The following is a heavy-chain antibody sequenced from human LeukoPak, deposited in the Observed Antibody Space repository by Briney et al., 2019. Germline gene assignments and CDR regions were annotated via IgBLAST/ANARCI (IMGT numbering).Heavy chain of an antibody. D-gene: IGHD3-10*01. CDR2: ISGGGDAT. CDR3: ARDSSMLRGPLVIYYFDF. J-gene: IGHJ4*02. V-gene: IGHV3-23*01. Sequence: GGSLRLSCAASGFSFRRYWMSWVRQAPGKGLEWVSTISGGGDATYYADSVKGRFTISRDNSKNTLYLQMNSLRVEDTAVYYCARDSSMLRGPLVIYYFDFWGQGTLVTVSS. CDR1: GFSFRRYW.